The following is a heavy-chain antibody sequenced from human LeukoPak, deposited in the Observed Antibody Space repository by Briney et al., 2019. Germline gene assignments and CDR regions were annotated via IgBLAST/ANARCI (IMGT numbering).Heavy chain of an antibody. CDR2: ISNDGKYI. CDR1: GFTFSNS. Sequence: GGSLRLSCAASGFTFSNSMNWVRQAPGKGLEWVSSISNDGKYIYYADSVKGRFTISRDNAKSSLYLQMNSLRAEDTAVYYCAKGPGYSSSWRFDCWGQGTLVAVSS. V-gene: IGHV3-21*04. D-gene: IGHD6-13*01. J-gene: IGHJ4*02. CDR3: AKGPGYSSSWRFDC.